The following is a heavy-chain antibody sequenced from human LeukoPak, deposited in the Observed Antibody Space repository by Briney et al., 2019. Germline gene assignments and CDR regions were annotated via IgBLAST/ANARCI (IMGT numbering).Heavy chain of an antibody. Sequence: GGSLRLSCAASGFTFSSYEMNWVRQAPGKGLEWVSYISSSGSTIYYADSVKGRFTISRDNSKNTLYLQMNSLRAEDTAVYYCASQLIVATSPPHDYWGQGTLVTVSS. V-gene: IGHV3-48*03. CDR2: ISSSGSTI. J-gene: IGHJ4*02. D-gene: IGHD5-12*01. CDR3: ASQLIVATSPPHDY. CDR1: GFTFSSYE.